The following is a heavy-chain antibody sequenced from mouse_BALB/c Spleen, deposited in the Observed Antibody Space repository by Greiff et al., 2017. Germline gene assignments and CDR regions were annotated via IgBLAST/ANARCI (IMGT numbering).Heavy chain of an antibody. CDR1: GYTFTSYW. CDR3: AREGGKLLAMDY. V-gene: IGHV1-87*01. CDR2: IYPGDGDT. Sequence: QVQLKESGAELARPGASVKLSCKASGYTFTSYWMQWVKQRPGQGLEWIGAIYPGDGDTRYTQKFKGKATLTADKSSSTAYMQLSSLASEDSAVYYCAREGGKLLAMDYWGQGTSVTVSS. D-gene: IGHD1-3*01. J-gene: IGHJ4*01.